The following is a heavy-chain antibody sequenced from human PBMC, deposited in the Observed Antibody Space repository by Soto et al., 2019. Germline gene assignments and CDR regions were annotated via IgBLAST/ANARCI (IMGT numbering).Heavy chain of an antibody. V-gene: IGHV4-59*01. CDR2: VYNSGST. Sequence: PSETLSLTCTVSGGSITSYNWNWLRQPPGKALEWIGYVYNSGSTNYSPSLKSKVTISLDTSKNQFSLKLTSVTAADTAMYYCARMIALYSGRKALDFWGQGTLVTVSS. CDR1: GGSITSYN. J-gene: IGHJ4*02. D-gene: IGHD2-21*01. CDR3: ARMIALYSGRKALDF.